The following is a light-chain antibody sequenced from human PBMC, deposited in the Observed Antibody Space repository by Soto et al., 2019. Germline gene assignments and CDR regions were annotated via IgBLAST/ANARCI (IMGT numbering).Light chain of an antibody. CDR1: SSDVGAYNH. CDR2: DVT. J-gene: IGLJ1*01. Sequence: QSALTQPPSVSGSPGQSITISCTGTSSDVGAYNHVSWYQQHPGKAPKLIIYDVTKRPSGVPDRFSGSKAGDTASLTISGLQVEDEADYYCCSFAGSPSHYVFGTGTKVTVL. CDR3: CSFAGSPSHYV. V-gene: IGLV2-11*01.